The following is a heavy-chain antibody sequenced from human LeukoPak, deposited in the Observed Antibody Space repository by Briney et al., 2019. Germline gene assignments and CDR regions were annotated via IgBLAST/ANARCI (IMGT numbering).Heavy chain of an antibody. J-gene: IGHJ5*02. CDR3: ARARPYDILTGLRFDP. CDR2: IIPIFGTA. V-gene: IGHV1-69*13. CDR1: GGTFSSYA. Sequence: ASVKVSCKASGGTFSSYAISWVRQAPGQALEWMGGIIPIFGTANYAQKFQGRVTITADESTSTAYMELSSLRSEDTAVYYCARARPYDILTGLRFDPWGQGTLVTVSS. D-gene: IGHD3-9*01.